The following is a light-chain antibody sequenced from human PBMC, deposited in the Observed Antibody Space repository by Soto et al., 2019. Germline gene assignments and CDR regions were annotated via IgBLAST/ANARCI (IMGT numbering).Light chain of an antibody. CDR2: GNS. V-gene: IGLV1-40*01. CDR1: SSNIGAGYD. Sequence: QSVLTQPPSVSGATGQRVTISCTGGSSNIGAGYDVHWYQQLPGTAPKLLIYGNSNRPSGVPDRFSGSKSGTSASLAITGLQAEDEANYYCQSYDSSLSGSVFGGGTKVTV. CDR3: QSYDSSLSGSV. J-gene: IGLJ3*02.